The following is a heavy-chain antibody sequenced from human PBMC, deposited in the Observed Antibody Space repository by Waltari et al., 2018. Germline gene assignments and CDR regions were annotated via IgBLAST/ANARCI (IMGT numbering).Heavy chain of an antibody. CDR1: EFTFRTSI. J-gene: IGHJ4*02. V-gene: IGHV3-30*01. CDR2: MSYDGFSK. CDR3: AREGGTSGYSGFVDY. D-gene: IGHD2-2*01. Sequence: VESGGGVVQPGGSLRLSCATPEFTFRTSIIHWVRQAPGKGLECVSAMSYDGFSKYYAYSVKGRFTIARDNSKNTVYLEINSLRPEDTAVYYCAREGGTSGYSGFVDYWGQGTQVTVSS.